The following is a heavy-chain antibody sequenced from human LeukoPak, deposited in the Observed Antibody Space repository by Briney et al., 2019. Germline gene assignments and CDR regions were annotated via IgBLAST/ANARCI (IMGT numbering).Heavy chain of an antibody. Sequence: ASVKVSRKASGYTFTSYDINWVRQAPGQGLEWMGIINPSGGSTSYAQKFQGRVTMTRDMSTSTDYMELSSLRSEDTAIYYCARDNSVGDNAWWFDPWGQGTLVTVSS. CDR2: INPSGGST. CDR3: ARDNSVGDNAWWFDP. J-gene: IGHJ5*02. D-gene: IGHD1-26*01. V-gene: IGHV1-46*01. CDR1: GYTFTSYD.